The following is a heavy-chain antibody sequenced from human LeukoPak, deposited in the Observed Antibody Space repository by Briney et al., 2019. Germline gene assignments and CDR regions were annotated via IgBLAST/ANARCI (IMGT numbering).Heavy chain of an antibody. CDR3: ARDRGDYYDNSGYYPDAFDI. CDR1: GFTISNYA. Sequence: GGSLRLSCAASGFTISNYAMSWVRQTPGKGLEWVSGINWNGGSTGYVDSVKGRFTISRDNGKNSLYLQMNSLGAEDTAFYYCARDRGDYYDNSGYYPDAFDIWGHGTMVTVSS. J-gene: IGHJ3*02. V-gene: IGHV3-20*04. D-gene: IGHD3-22*01. CDR2: INWNGGST.